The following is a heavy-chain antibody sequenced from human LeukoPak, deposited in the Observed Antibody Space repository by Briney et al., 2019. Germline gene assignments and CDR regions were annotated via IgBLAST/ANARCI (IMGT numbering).Heavy chain of an antibody. CDR2: INPNSGGT. V-gene: IGHV1-2*06. CDR3: ARRSADFWSGYTPFDP. CDR1: GYTFTGYY. Sequence: ASVKVSCKASGYTFTGYYMHWVRQAPGQGLEWMGRINPNSGGTNYAQKFQGRVTMTRDTSISTAYMELSRLRSDDTAVYYCARRSADFWSGYTPFDPWGQGTLVTVSS. D-gene: IGHD3-3*01. J-gene: IGHJ5*02.